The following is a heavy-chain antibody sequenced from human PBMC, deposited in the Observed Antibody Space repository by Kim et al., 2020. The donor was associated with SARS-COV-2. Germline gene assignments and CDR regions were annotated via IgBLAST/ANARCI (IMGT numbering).Heavy chain of an antibody. V-gene: IGHV4-39*01. Sequence: SETLSLTCTVAGSSISTSGYYWGWIRQPPGKGLEWIGSIHYSGTTYYNPSLKSRVTIIVDTSKNQFSLRVSSVTAADTAVYYCARREQLGPDFWGQGVLV. J-gene: IGHJ4*02. CDR1: GSSISTSGYY. D-gene: IGHD6-6*01. CDR3: ARREQLGPDF. CDR2: IHYSGTT.